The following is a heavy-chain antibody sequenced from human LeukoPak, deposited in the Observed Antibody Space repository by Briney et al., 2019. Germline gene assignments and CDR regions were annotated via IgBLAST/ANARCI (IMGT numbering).Heavy chain of an antibody. CDR3: ARDRVRGNSNPFFDY. CDR1: GGSVSSGTYY. J-gene: IGHJ4*02. D-gene: IGHD4-11*01. Sequence: SETLSLTCTVSGGSVSSGTYYWSWIRQPPGKGLEWIGYIYYSGSTNYNPSLKSRITISVDTSKNQFSLKLSSVAAADTAVYYCARDRVRGNSNPFFDYWGQGTLVTVSS. CDR2: IYYSGST. V-gene: IGHV4-61*01.